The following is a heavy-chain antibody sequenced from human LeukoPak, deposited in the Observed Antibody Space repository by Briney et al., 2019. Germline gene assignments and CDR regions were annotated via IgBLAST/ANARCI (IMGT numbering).Heavy chain of an antibody. CDR2: ISAYNGNT. Sequence: ASVKVSRKASGYTFTSYGISWVRQAPGQGLEWMGWISAYNGNTNHAQKFQGRVTMTTGTSTSAAYMELRSLRSDDTAVYYCARDRVFVDTAIVSPIQYFDYWGQGTLVTVSS. J-gene: IGHJ4*02. V-gene: IGHV1-18*01. CDR3: ARDRVFVDTAIVSPIQYFDY. CDR1: GYTFTSYG. D-gene: IGHD5-18*01.